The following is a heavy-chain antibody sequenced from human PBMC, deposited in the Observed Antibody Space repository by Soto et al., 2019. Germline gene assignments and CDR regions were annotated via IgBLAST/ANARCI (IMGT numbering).Heavy chain of an antibody. V-gene: IGHV1-46*01. CDR2: INVSDGST. Sequence: ASVKVSCKASGYPFTSYYLHWVRQAPGQGPEWMGRINVSDGSTRYAQNFQGRVTMARDTSTTTVYMELSPLRSDDTAVYYCAREAAVAGTAFDHWGQGTLVTVSS. CDR1: GYPFTSYY. D-gene: IGHD6-19*01. CDR3: AREAAVAGTAFDH. J-gene: IGHJ5*02.